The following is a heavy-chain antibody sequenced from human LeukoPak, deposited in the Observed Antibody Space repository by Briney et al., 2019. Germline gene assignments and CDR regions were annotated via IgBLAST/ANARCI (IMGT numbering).Heavy chain of an antibody. CDR2: INHSGST. Sequence: SETLSLTCAVYGGSFSGYYWSWIRQPPGKGLEWIGEINHSGSTNYNPSLKSRVTISVDTSKNQFSLKLSSVTAADTAVYYCARGGPPYYDILTETLDYWDQGTLVTVSS. CDR1: GGSFSGYY. CDR3: ARGGPPYYDILTETLDY. J-gene: IGHJ4*02. V-gene: IGHV4-34*01. D-gene: IGHD3-9*01.